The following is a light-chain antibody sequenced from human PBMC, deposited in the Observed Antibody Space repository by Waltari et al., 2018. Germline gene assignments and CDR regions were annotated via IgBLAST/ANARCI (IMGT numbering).Light chain of an antibody. CDR2: DVN. CDR1: SSDVGRHDS. CDR3: SSQSIDDVLI. J-gene: IGLJ2*01. Sequence: QSALTQPASVSGSPGQSITISCTGSSSDVGRHDSGSWYQDHPGQAPKVIIFDVNNRPSGVSDRFSASKSGNTASLTISGLQAEDEATYYCSSQSIDDVLIFGGGTKLTVL. V-gene: IGLV2-14*03.